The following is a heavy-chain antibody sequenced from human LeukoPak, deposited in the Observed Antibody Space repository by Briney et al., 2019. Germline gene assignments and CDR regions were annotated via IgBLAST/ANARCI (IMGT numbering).Heavy chain of an antibody. CDR1: GYTFTGYY. J-gene: IGHJ4*02. D-gene: IGHD1-26*01. CDR2: MNPNSGNT. CDR3: ARTRGRYSGSYLGY. V-gene: IGHV1-8*02. Sequence: GASVKVSCKAYGYTFTGYYMHWVRQAPGQGLEWMGWMNPNSGNTGYAQKFQGRVTMTRNTSISTAYMELSSLRSEDTAVYYCARTRGRYSGSYLGYWGQGTLVTVSS.